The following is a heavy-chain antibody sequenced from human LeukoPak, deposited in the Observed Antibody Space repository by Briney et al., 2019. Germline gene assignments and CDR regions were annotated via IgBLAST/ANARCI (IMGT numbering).Heavy chain of an antibody. D-gene: IGHD3-22*01. CDR3: ARRINYYDSSGYYYVRYFDS. V-gene: IGHV3-74*01. Sequence: GGSLRLSCAASGFTFSSYWMYWVRQAPGKGPVWVARINTDGSSLNYADSVKGRFTISRDNAKNTLYLQMNSLGAEDTAVYYCARRINYYDSSGYYYVRYFDSWGQGTLVAVSS. J-gene: IGHJ4*02. CDR1: GFTFSSYW. CDR2: INTDGSSL.